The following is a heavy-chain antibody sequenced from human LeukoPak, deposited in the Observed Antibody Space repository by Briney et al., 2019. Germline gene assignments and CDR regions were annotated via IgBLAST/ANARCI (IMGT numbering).Heavy chain of an antibody. J-gene: IGHJ4*02. CDR2: IYYSGST. CDR3: AARPVPAAPYFDY. D-gene: IGHD2-2*01. CDR1: GGSISSYY. Sequence: PSETLSLTCTVSGGSISSYYWGWIRQPPGKGLEWIGSIYYSGSTYYNPSLKSRVTISVDTPKNQFSLKLSSVTAADTAVYYCAARPVPAAPYFDYWGQGTLVTVSS. V-gene: IGHV4-39*07.